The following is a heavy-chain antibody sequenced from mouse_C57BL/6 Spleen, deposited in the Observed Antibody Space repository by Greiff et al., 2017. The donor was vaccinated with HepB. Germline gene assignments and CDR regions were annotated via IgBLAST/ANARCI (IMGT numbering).Heavy chain of an antibody. J-gene: IGHJ3*01. CDR2: ISSGSSTI. V-gene: IGHV5-17*01. CDR3: ANNYYGSSSWFAY. Sequence: EVHLVESGGGLVKPGGSLKLSCAASGFTFSDYGMHWVRQAPEKGLEWVAYISSGSSTIYYADTVKGRFTISRDNAKNTLFLQMTSLRSEDTAMYYCANNYYGSSSWFAYWGQGTLVTVSA. D-gene: IGHD1-1*01. CDR1: GFTFSDYG.